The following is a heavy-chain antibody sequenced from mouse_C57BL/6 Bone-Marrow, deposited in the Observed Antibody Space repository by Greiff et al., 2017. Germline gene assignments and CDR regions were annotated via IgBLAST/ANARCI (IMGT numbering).Heavy chain of an antibody. CDR1: GFSLTSYG. CDR2: IWGDGST. J-gene: IGHJ4*01. Sequence: QVHVKQSGPGLVAPSQSLSITCTVSGFSLTSYGVSWVRQPPGKGLEWLGVIWGDGSTNYHSALISRLSISKDNSKSQVFLKLNSLQTDDTATYYCAKPITTVVANYYAMGYWGQGTSVTVSS. D-gene: IGHD1-1*01. V-gene: IGHV2-3*01. CDR3: AKPITTVVANYYAMGY.